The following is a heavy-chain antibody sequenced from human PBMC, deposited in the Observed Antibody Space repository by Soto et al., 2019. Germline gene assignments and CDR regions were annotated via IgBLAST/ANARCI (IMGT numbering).Heavy chain of an antibody. CDR2: IIPMFGTP. Sequence: QVQLEQSGAEVKKAGSSVKVSCKAFGGSVNSHAISWVRQAPGQGLEWMGGIIPMFGTPTYAQRFQAGVTISADESTSTVYLDLSSLRSEDTAMYYCARSRNVAEFNDYGGNWHGFDIWGQGTMVTVSS. J-gene: IGHJ3*02. CDR3: ARSRNVAEFNDYGGNWHGFDI. D-gene: IGHD4-17*01. V-gene: IGHV1-69*01. CDR1: GGSVNSHA.